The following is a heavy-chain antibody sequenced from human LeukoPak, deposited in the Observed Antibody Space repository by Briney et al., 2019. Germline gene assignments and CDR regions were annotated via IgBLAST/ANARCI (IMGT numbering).Heavy chain of an antibody. V-gene: IGHV3-7*03. CDR1: GFSYW. CDR2: INQDGSEK. Sequence: GGSLRLSCAASGFSYWVSWVRQAPGKGLEWVANINQDGSEKNYVDSVKGRFTISRDNAKNSLYLQMNRVRAEDTAVYYCARDPDYGGNWGQGTLVTVSS. D-gene: IGHD4-23*01. CDR3: ARDPDYGGN. J-gene: IGHJ4*02.